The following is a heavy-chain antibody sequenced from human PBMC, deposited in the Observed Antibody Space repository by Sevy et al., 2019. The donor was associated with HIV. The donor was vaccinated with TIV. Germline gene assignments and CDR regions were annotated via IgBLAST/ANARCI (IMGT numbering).Heavy chain of an antibody. Sequence: SETLSLTCAVYGGSFSGYYWSWIRQPPGKGLEWIGEINHSGSTNYNPSLKSRVTISVDTSKNQFSLKLSSVTAADTAVYYCARVASQDIVATNSIDYWGQGTLVTVSP. D-gene: IGHD5-12*01. CDR2: INHSGST. CDR3: ARVASQDIVATNSIDY. J-gene: IGHJ4*02. CDR1: GGSFSGYY. V-gene: IGHV4-34*01.